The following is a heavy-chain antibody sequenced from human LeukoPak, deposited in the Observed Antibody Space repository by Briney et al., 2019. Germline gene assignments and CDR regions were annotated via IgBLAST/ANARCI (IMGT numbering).Heavy chain of an antibody. D-gene: IGHD5-12*01. CDR2: IYYSGSA. CDR3: ARTGVVATSYFFDY. J-gene: IGHJ4*02. Sequence: PSETLSLTCTVSGGSINSGDYYWSWIRQPPGKGLEWIGFIYYSGSANYNPSLRSRVTISVDTSKNQFSLKLTSVTAADTAVYYCARTGVVATSYFFDYWGQGTLVTVSS. CDR1: GGSINSGDYY. V-gene: IGHV4-61*08.